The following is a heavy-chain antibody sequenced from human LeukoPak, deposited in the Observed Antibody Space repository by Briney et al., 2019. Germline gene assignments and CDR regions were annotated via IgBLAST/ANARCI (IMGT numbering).Heavy chain of an antibody. J-gene: IGHJ4*02. Sequence: PGGSLRLSCAASGFTFSNAWMSWVRQAPGKGLEWVGRIKSKTDGGTTDYAAPVKGRFTISRDDSKNTLYLQMNSLKTEDTAVYYCTTETYCYGSGHGGDWGQGTLVTVSS. D-gene: IGHD3-10*01. V-gene: IGHV3-15*01. CDR2: IKSKTDGGTT. CDR3: TTETYCYGSGHGGD. CDR1: GFTFSNAW.